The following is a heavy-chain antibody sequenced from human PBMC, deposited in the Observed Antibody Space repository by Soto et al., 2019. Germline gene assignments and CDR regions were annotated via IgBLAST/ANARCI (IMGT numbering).Heavy chain of an antibody. V-gene: IGHV3-33*01. D-gene: IGHD3-9*01. CDR3: ARGGDILTVGGWFDP. CDR2: IWYDGSNK. J-gene: IGHJ5*02. CDR1: GFTFSSYG. Sequence: QVQLVASGGGVVQPGRSLRLSCAASGFTFSSYGMHWVRQAPGKGLEWVAVIWYDGSNKYYADSVKGRFTISRDNSKNTLYLQMNSLRAEDTAVYYCARGGDILTVGGWFDPWGQGTLVTVSS.